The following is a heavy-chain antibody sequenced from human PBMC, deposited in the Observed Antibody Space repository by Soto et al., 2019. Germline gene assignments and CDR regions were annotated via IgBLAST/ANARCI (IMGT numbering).Heavy chain of an antibody. J-gene: IGHJ6*02. V-gene: IGHV4-59*01. CDR2: IYYSGST. Sequence: TSETLSLTCTVSGGSISSYYWSWIRQPPGKGLKWIGYIYYSGSTNYNPSLKSRVTISVDTSKNQFSLKLSSVTAADTAVYYCARGDIAAAANESAYYYYYGMDVWGQGTTVTVSS. D-gene: IGHD6-13*01. CDR1: GGSISSYY. CDR3: ARGDIAAAANESAYYYYYGMDV.